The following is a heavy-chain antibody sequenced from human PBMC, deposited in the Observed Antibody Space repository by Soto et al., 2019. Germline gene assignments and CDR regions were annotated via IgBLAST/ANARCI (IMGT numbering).Heavy chain of an antibody. J-gene: IGHJ5*02. V-gene: IGHV4-34*01. CDR2: INHSGST. CDR3: ARGFTALYYDFWSGYYTWFDP. Sequence: SETLSLTCAVYGGSFSGYYWSWIRQPPGKGLEWIGEINHSGSTNYNPSLKSRVTISVDTSKNQFSLKLSSVTAADTAVYYCARGFTALYYDFWSGYYTWFDPWGQGTLVTVSS. D-gene: IGHD3-3*01. CDR1: GGSFSGYY.